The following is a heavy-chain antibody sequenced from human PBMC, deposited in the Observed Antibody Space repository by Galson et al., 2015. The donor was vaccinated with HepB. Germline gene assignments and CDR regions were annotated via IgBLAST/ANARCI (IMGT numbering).Heavy chain of an antibody. D-gene: IGHD6-19*01. J-gene: IGHJ3*01. V-gene: IGHV4-31*03. CDR2: IHYSGST. CDR3: ARAGRNGWQDVAFDV. Sequence: LSLTCTVSGGSISNRAYYWSWIRQHPGKGLDWIGYIHYSGSTFYNPSLKSRITITVDTSKNQFSLKLNSVTAADTAMYYCARAGRNGWQDVAFDVWGQGTMVTVSS. CDR1: GGSISNRAYY.